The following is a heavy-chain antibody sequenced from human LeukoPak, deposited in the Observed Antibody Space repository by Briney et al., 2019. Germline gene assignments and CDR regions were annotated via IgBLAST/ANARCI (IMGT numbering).Heavy chain of an antibody. CDR3: AKGLVPAAIRVVDY. V-gene: IGHV3-23*01. CDR1: GFTFCSYA. CDR2: ISASGGST. Sequence: GGSLRLSCAASGFTFCSYAMSWVRQAPGKRLEWVSAISASGGSTYYADSVKGRFTISRDNSQNTLYLQVNSLRAEDTAVYYCAKGLVPAAIRVVDYWGQGTLVTVSS. J-gene: IGHJ4*02. D-gene: IGHD2-2*01.